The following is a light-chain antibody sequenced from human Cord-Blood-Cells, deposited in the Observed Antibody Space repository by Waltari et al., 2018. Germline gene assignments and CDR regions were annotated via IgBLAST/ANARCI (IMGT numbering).Light chain of an antibody. CDR3: QQYNSYSFT. CDR1: QSISSW. J-gene: IGKJ2*01. CDR2: DAS. V-gene: IGKV1-5*01. Sequence: DIQMTQPPSTLSASGGDRVTITCRASQSISSWLAWYQQKPGTAPKLLIYDASSLESGVPSRFSGSGSGTEFTLTISSLQPDDFATYYCQQYNSYSFTFGQGTKLEIK.